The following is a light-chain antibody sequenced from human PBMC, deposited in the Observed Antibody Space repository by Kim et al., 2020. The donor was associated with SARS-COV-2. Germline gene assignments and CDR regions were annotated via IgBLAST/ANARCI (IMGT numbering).Light chain of an antibody. CDR3: HQRSSWPRT. V-gene: IGKV3-11*01. Sequence: WSPGERATLSCRASQSVGSSLAWFQQRPGQAPRLLISDVSSRATGIPARFSGSGSATDFTLTISSLEPEDFAVYYCHQRSSWPRTFGQGTKVEMK. CDR1: QSVGSS. J-gene: IGKJ1*01. CDR2: DVS.